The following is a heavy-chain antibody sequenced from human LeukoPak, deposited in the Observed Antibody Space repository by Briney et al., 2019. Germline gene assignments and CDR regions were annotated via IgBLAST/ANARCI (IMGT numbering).Heavy chain of an antibody. CDR3: ARESKTYDGSGYYHDS. Sequence: SETLSLTCTVSGGSIYNYYWSWIRQPAGKGLEWIGRFYTSGSTDYSPSLKSRVTLSLDTSKNQFSLNLYSVTAADTAVYFCARESKTYDGSGYYHDSWGQGTLVTVSS. CDR1: GGSIYNYY. CDR2: FYTSGST. J-gene: IGHJ4*02. V-gene: IGHV4-4*07. D-gene: IGHD3-22*01.